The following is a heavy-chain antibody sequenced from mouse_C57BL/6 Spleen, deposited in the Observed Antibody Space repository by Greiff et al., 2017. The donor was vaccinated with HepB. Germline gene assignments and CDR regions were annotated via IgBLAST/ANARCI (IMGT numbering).Heavy chain of an antibody. D-gene: IGHD1-1*01. Sequence: EVKLQESVAELVRPGASVKLSCTASGFNIKNTYMHWVKQRPEQGLEWIGRIDPANGNTKYAPKFQGKATITADTSSNTAYLQLSSLTSEDTAIYYCARGENYYGSSYGLYAMDYWGQGTSVTVSS. J-gene: IGHJ4*01. CDR2: IDPANGNT. CDR3: ARGENYYGSSYGLYAMDY. V-gene: IGHV14-3*01. CDR1: GFNIKNTY.